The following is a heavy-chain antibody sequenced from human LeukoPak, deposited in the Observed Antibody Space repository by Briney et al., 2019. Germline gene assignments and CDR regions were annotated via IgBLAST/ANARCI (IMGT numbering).Heavy chain of an antibody. J-gene: IGHJ4*02. CDR1: GGTFSSYA. Sequence: ASVKVSCRASGGTFSSYAISWVRQAPGQGLEWMGGIIPIFGTANYAQKFQGRVTITADESTSTAYMELSSLRSEDTAVYYCARGYHIGGDCYYWGQGTLVTVSS. V-gene: IGHV1-69*13. D-gene: IGHD2-21*02. CDR3: ARGYHIGGDCYY. CDR2: IIPIFGTA.